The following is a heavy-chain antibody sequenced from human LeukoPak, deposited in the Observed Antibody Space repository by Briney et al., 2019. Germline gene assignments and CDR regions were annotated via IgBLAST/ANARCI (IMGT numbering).Heavy chain of an antibody. D-gene: IGHD7-27*01. CDR3: ARKDGDEVNTLDY. CDR1: GYPFIDYA. CDR2: IHTDTGNP. J-gene: IGHJ4*02. Sequence: ASVKVSCKASGYPFIDYAINWVRRAPGKGLVGVGWIHTDTGNPTYGQDFTGRFVFSLDTSVSTAYLQINTLKAEDTANYYCARKDGDEVNTLDYWGQGTLVTVSS. V-gene: IGHV7-4-1*02.